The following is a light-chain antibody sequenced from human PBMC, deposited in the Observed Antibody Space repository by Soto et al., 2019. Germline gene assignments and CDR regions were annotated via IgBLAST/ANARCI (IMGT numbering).Light chain of an antibody. CDR1: SSNIGAGYD. J-gene: IGLJ2*01. CDR2: GNS. V-gene: IGLV1-40*01. Sequence: QSVLTQPPSVSGAPGQRVTISCTGSSSNIGAGYDVHWYQQLPGTAPKLLIYGNSNRPSGVPDRFSGSKSGTSASLAITGVQAEDEADYYCQSYESSLSAVVFGGGPKLTVL. CDR3: QSYESSLSAVV.